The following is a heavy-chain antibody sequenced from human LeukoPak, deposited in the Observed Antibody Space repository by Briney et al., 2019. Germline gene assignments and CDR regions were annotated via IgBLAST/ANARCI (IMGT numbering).Heavy chain of an antibody. CDR1: GASISTYY. J-gene: IGHJ4*02. CDR3: ARVYQSAEYYFDY. D-gene: IGHD2-2*01. V-gene: IGHV4-59*01. Sequence: SETLSLTCTVSGASISTYYWSWIRQPPGKGLEWIGYLYYSGSTTYSPSLKSRVTMSVDTSKSQFSLKLTSVTAADTAVYYCARVYQSAEYYFDYWGQGNLLSVSS. CDR2: LYYSGST.